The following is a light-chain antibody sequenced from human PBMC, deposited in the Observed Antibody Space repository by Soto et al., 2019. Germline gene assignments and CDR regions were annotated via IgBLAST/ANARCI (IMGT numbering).Light chain of an antibody. Sequence: EIVLTQSPGTLYLSPGERDTLSCRASQSVSSTYVAWYQQKPGQAPRPLIYGASNRATGIPDRFSGRGFGTDFTLTITRLEPEDFAVYYCQQYGSSIYTFGQGTKLEIK. V-gene: IGKV3-20*01. J-gene: IGKJ2*01. CDR3: QQYGSSIYT. CDR1: QSVSSTY. CDR2: GAS.